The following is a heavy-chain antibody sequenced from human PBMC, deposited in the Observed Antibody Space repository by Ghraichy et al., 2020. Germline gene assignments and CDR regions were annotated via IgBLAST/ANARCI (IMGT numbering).Heavy chain of an antibody. D-gene: IGHD6-19*01. V-gene: IGHV6-1*01. CDR1: GDSVSSNSAT. J-gene: IGHJ4*02. CDR3: AKNMDTSGSC. Sequence: SQTLSLTCGISGDSVSSNSATWSWIRQSPSRGLEWLGRTYYTSKWYHAYAVSVKSRITIYPDTSKNQFSLQLNSVTPEDTAVYYCAKNMDTSGSCWGQGTLVTVSS. CDR2: TYYTSKWYH.